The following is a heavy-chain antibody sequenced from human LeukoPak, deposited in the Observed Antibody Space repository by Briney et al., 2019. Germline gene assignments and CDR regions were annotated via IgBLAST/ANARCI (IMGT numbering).Heavy chain of an antibody. J-gene: IGHJ4*02. D-gene: IGHD1-1*01. V-gene: IGHV3-30-3*01. CDR1: GFTFSSYA. CDR3: AKVPTQLGALDY. Sequence: GGSLRLSCAASGFTFSSYAMHWVRQAPGKGLEWVAVISYDGSNKYYADSVKGRFTISRDNSKNTLYLQMNSLRAEDTAVYYCAKVPTQLGALDYWGQGTLVSVSS. CDR2: ISYDGSNK.